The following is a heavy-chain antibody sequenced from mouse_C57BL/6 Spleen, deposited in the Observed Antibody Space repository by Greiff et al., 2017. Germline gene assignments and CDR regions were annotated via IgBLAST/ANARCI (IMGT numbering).Heavy chain of an antibody. D-gene: IGHD3-2*02. CDR1: GYAFTNYL. CDR2: INPGSGGT. V-gene: IGHV1-54*01. J-gene: IGHJ2*01. Sequence: VKLMESGAELVRPGTSVKVSCKASGYAFTNYLIEWVKQRPGQGLEWIGVINPGSGGTNYNEKFKGKATLTADKSSSTAYMQLSSLTSEDSAVYFCALDSSGYLYYFDYWGQGTTLTVSS. CDR3: ALDSSGYLYYFDY.